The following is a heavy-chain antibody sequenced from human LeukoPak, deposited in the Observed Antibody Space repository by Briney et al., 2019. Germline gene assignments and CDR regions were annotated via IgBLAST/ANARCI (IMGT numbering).Heavy chain of an antibody. Sequence: PTGGSLRLSCAASGFTFSSYAMSWVGQAPGKGLEWVSTISGSGGSTYYADSVKGRFTISRDNSKNTLYLQMNSLRAEDAALYYCANNHGGGSNSPLNWFDPWGQGTLVTVSS. J-gene: IGHJ5*02. CDR2: ISGSGGST. V-gene: IGHV3-23*01. CDR3: ANNHGGGSNSPLNWFDP. D-gene: IGHD1-26*01. CDR1: GFTFSSYA.